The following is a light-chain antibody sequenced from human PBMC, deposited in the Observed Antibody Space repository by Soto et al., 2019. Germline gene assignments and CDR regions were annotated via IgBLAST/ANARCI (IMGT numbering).Light chain of an antibody. CDR1: QSVSNS. V-gene: IGKV3-15*01. CDR3: QQYTYWPPGT. J-gene: IGKJ1*01. CDR2: GAS. Sequence: EIVMTQSPATLSVSPGERATLSCRASQSVSNSLAWYQQKPGQAPRLLIYGASTRATGVPARFSGSGSGTEFTLTISSLQSEDFAVYYCQQYTYWPPGTFGQGTKV.